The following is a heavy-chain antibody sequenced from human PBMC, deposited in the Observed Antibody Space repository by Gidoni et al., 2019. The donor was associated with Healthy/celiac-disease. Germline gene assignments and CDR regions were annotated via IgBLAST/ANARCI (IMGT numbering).Heavy chain of an antibody. Sequence: QVQLVESGGGVVQPGRSLRLSCAASGFTFSSYAMHWVRQAPGKGLEWVAVISYDGSNKCYADSVKGRFTITRDNSKNTLYLQMNSLRAEDTAVYYCARDRGGNYWFDYWGQGTLVTVSS. CDR2: ISYDGSNK. CDR3: ARDRGGNYWFDY. V-gene: IGHV3-30-3*01. CDR1: GFTFSSYA. J-gene: IGHJ4*02. D-gene: IGHD4-4*01.